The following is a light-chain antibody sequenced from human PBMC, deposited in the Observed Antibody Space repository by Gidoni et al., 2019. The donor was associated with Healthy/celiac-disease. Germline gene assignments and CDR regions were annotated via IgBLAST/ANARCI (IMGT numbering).Light chain of an antibody. J-gene: IGKJ1*01. Sequence: AIRMTQSPSSFSASTGDRVTITCRASQGMSSYLAWYQQKPGKAPKLLIYAASTLQSGVPSMFSGSGSGTDFTLTISCLQSEDFATYYCQQYYSYPRTFGQXTKVEIK. CDR1: QGMSSY. V-gene: IGKV1-8*01. CDR2: AAS. CDR3: QQYYSYPRT.